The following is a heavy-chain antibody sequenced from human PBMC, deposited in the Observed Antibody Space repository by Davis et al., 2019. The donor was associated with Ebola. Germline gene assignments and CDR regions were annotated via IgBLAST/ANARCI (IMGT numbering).Heavy chain of an antibody. D-gene: IGHD1-26*01. V-gene: IGHV3-30-3*01. CDR1: GFTFSNYA. CDR2: ISYDGSNK. CDR3: AKDTSNIWFDV. J-gene: IGHJ3*01. Sequence: GGSLRLSCAASGFTFSNYAMHWVRQAPGKGLEWVALISYDGSNKHYVDSVKGRFTISRDNSKNMLYLQMNSLRPEDTAIYYCAKDTSNIWFDVWGQGTMVTVSS.